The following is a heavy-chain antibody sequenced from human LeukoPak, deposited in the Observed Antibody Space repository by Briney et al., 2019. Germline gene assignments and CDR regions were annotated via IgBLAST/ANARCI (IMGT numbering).Heavy chain of an antibody. V-gene: IGHV3-33*01. D-gene: IGHD3-9*01. Sequence: GRSLRLSCAASGFTFSSYGMHWVRQAPGKGLEWVAVIWYDGSNKYYADSVKGRFTISRDNSKNTLYLQMNSLRAEDTAVYYCARGSFDWLLPRGGWSDPWGQGTLVTVSS. CDR1: GFTFSSYG. J-gene: IGHJ5*02. CDR2: IWYDGSNK. CDR3: ARGSFDWLLPRGGWSDP.